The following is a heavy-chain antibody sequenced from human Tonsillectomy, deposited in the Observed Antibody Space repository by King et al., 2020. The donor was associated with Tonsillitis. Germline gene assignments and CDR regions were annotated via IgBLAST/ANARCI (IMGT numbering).Heavy chain of an antibody. D-gene: IGHD6-25*01. CDR3: ARGSGGFDY. J-gene: IGHJ4*02. Sequence: VQLVESGAEVKKPGASVKVSCKASGYTFTDYYMHWVRQAPGQGLEWMGWIKPIRGGTTYAQKFQGRVTVTRDTPISTAYMELSRLRSDDTAIYYCARGSGGFDYWGQGTLVTVSS. V-gene: IGHV1-2*02. CDR1: GYTFTDYY. CDR2: IKPIRGGT.